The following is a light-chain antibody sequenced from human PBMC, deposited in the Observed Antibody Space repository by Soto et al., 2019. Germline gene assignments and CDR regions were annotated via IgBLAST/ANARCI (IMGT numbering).Light chain of an antibody. V-gene: IGLV2-23*01. CDR2: EGS. J-gene: IGLJ1*01. CDR1: SSDVGSYNL. Sequence: QCALTQPASVSGSPGQSMTMSCTGTSSDVGSYNLVSWYQQHPGKAPKLMIYEGSKRPSGVSNRFSGSKSGNTASLTISGLQAEDEAYYYCCSYAGSSTWVFGTGTKLTVL. CDR3: CSYAGSSTWV.